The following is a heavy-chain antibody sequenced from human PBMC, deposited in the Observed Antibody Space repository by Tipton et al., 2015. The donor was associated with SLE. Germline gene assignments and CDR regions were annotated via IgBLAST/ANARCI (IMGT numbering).Heavy chain of an antibody. Sequence: GLVKPSETLSVNCTVSGVSISHWCWNWIRQPPGKGLEWIGYVCYSGTTNYNPSLKSRVTISVDASKNQFSLKMSSMTAADTAVYYCAGLSSVAAPWGQGTLVTVSS. D-gene: IGHD6-19*01. J-gene: IGHJ5*02. CDR2: VCYSGTT. V-gene: IGHV4-59*01. CDR3: AGLSSVAAP. CDR1: GVSISHWC.